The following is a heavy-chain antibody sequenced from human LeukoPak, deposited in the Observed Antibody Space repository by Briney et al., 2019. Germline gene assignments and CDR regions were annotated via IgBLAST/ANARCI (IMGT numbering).Heavy chain of an antibody. CDR3: ARNGAPVVTAITPYYYYMDV. V-gene: IGHV3-21*01. Sequence: GGSLRLSCAGCGFTFNTYNMNWVRQAPGKGLEWVSSISSSSSYIYYADSVKGRFTISRDNAKNSLYLQMNSLRAEDTAVYYCARNGAPVVTAITPYYYYMDVWGKGTTVTVSS. CDR2: ISSSSSYI. J-gene: IGHJ6*03. D-gene: IGHD2-21*02. CDR1: GFTFNTYN.